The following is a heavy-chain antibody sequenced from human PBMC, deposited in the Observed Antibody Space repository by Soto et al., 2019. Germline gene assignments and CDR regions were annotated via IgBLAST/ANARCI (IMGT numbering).Heavy chain of an antibody. CDR2: IIPIFGTA. D-gene: IGHD6-19*01. CDR1: GGTFSSYS. CDR3: ARESRGVADRRGWFDP. Sequence: SVKVSCKASGGTFSSYSISWVRQAPGQGLEWMGGIIPIFGTANYAQKVQGRVTITADESTSTAYMELSSLRSEDTAAYYCARESRGVADRRGWFDPCGQGTLVTVSS. V-gene: IGHV1-69*13. J-gene: IGHJ5*02.